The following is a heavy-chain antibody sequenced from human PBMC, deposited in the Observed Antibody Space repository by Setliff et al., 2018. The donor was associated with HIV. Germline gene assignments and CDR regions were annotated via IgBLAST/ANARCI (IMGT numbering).Heavy chain of an antibody. J-gene: IGHJ6*02. D-gene: IGHD4-17*01. CDR3: ARGGPTVAFGLDV. CDR1: GYSISSGYY. Sequence: SETLSLTCAVSGYSISSGYYWGWIRQPPGKGLEWIGNIYHHGTTYYYPSLKGRVTISVDTSKNQFSLKLSSVTAADTAVYYCARGGPTVAFGLDVWGQGTTVTVSS. CDR2: IYHHGTT. V-gene: IGHV4-38-2*01.